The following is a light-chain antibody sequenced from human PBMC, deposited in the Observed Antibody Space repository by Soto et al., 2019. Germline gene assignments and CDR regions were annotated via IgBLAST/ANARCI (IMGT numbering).Light chain of an antibody. CDR3: QHYNDYSRT. CDR1: QTISNW. Sequence: DIQMTQSPSTLSASVGDRVTITCRASQTISNWLAWYQQKPGKAPNLLIYKASSLESGVPSRFSGSGSGTEFTLTISSLQPDDFATYYCQHYNDYSRTFGQGTRWIS. J-gene: IGKJ1*01. CDR2: KAS. V-gene: IGKV1-5*03.